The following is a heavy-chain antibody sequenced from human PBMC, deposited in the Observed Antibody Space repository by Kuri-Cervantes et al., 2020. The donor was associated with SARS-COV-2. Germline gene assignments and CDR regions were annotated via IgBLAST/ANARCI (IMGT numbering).Heavy chain of an antibody. CDR2: IYYTGST. J-gene: IGHJ5*02. D-gene: IGHD3-3*01. CDR3: AREAISTIFGGPESPVNWFDP. CDR1: GGSVSSGSYY. Sequence: SETLSLTCAVSGGSVSSGSYYWSWIRQPPGKGLEWIGYIYYTGSTNYNPSLKSRVTISVDTSKNQFSLKLSSVTAADTAVYYCAREAISTIFGGPESPVNWFDPWGQGTLVTVSS. V-gene: IGHV4-61*01.